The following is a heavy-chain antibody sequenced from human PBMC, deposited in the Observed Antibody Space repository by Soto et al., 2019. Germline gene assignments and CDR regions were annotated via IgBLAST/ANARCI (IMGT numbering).Heavy chain of an antibody. V-gene: IGHV2-5*02. CDR3: ARLITIFGVVIPNWFDP. J-gene: IGHJ5*02. CDR2: IYWDDDK. CDR1: GFSLSTSGVG. Sequence: QITLKESGPTLVKPTQTLTLTCTFSGFSLSTSGVGVGWIRQPTGKALEWLALIYWDDDKRYSPSLKSRLTITKDTSKNQVVLTMTNMDPVDTATYYCARLITIFGVVIPNWFDPWGQGTLVTVSS. D-gene: IGHD3-3*01.